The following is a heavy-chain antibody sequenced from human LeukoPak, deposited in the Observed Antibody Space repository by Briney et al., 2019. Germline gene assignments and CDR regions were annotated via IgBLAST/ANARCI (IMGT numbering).Heavy chain of an antibody. CDR1: GGTFSSYA. D-gene: IGHD3-22*01. V-gene: IGHV1-69*01. J-gene: IGHJ4*02. Sequence: VASVKVSCKAPGGTFSSYAISWVRQAPGQGLEWMGGIIPIFGTANYAQKFQGRVTITADESTSTAYMELSSLRSEDTAVYYCARGYYYDSSGYSFDYWGQGTLVTVSS. CDR3: ARGYYYDSSGYSFDY. CDR2: IIPIFGTA.